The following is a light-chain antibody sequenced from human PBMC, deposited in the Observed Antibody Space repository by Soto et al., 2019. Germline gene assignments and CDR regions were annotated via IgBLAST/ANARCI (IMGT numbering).Light chain of an antibody. CDR2: KAS. CDR3: QQYDNYLT. CDR1: QSIRSW. Sequence: DIQMTQSPSTLSASVGDRVTITCRASQSIRSWLAWYQQKPGKVPKLLIYKASNLESGVPSRFSGSGSGTEFTLTISSLQPDDSATYYCQQYDNYLTFGQGTKVEIK. V-gene: IGKV1-5*03. J-gene: IGKJ1*01.